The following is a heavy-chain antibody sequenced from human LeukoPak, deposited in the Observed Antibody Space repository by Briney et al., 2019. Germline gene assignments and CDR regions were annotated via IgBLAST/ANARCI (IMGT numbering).Heavy chain of an antibody. CDR3: AREFRGWSNWFDP. J-gene: IGHJ5*02. CDR2: IYTSGST. D-gene: IGHD6-19*01. V-gene: IGHV4-61*02. CDR1: GASISSSSYY. Sequence: SETLSLTCTVSGASISSSSYYWSWIRQPAGKGLEWIGRIYTSGSTNYNPSLKSRVTMSVDTSKNQFSLKLSSVTAADTDVYYCAREFRGWSNWFDPWGQGTLVTVSS.